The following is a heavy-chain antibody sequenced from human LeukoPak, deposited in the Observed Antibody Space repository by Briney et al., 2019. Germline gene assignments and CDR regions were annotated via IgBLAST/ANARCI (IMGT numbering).Heavy chain of an antibody. J-gene: IGHJ4*02. CDR1: GYSISTAYY. CDR2: IYNTGST. D-gene: IGHD3-16*01. V-gene: IGHV4-38-2*01. CDR3: ARGREPYYGTYYFDY. Sequence: SETLSLTCVVSGYSISTAYYWGWIRQPPGKGLEWIGRIYNTGSTYYNPSLQSRVTISIDTSKNQFSLKLSSVTAADTAVYYCARGREPYYGTYYFDYWGQGTLVTVSS.